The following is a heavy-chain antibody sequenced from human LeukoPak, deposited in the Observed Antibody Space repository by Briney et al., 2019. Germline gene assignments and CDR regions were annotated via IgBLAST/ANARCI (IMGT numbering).Heavy chain of an antibody. D-gene: IGHD1-20*01. CDR2: INPDSGGT. CDR1: GYTFINYG. CDR3: ARTRNYNWNDIVDY. Sequence: PSVKVSCKASGYTFINYGISWVRQAPGRGLEWMGWINPDSGGTNYAQKFQGRVTMTRDTSISTTYMELSRLRSDDTAVYYCARTRNYNWNDIVDYWGQGTLVTVSS. V-gene: IGHV1-2*02. J-gene: IGHJ4*02.